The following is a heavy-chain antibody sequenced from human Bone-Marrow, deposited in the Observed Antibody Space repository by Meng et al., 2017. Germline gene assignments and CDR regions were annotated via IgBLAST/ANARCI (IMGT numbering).Heavy chain of an antibody. CDR3: VRGESTRYDAFDV. CDR2: ITSDGGRT. V-gene: IGHV3-74*01. Sequence: GESLKISCAASGFTLSSYWMHWVRQGPGKGLVWVSVITSDGGRTNHADSVKGRFTISRDNAKDTLYLQMNSLRVEDTAVYYCVRGESTRYDAFDVWGQGTVVTVS. CDR1: GFTLSSYW. D-gene: IGHD3-10*01. J-gene: IGHJ3*01.